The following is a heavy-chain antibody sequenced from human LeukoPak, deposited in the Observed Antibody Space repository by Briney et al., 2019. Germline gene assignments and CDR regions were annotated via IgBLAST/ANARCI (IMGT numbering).Heavy chain of an antibody. D-gene: IGHD5-12*01. CDR2: INQDGSKE. CDR1: GFIFSNYW. V-gene: IGHV3-7*01. CDR3: VRDGGVSGYDLLDY. Sequence: GGSLRPSCTASGFIFSNYWMTWVRQAPGKGLEWVAQINQDGSKEYYIDSVKARFSISRDNARNSLSLQMNSLRAEDTAVYYCVRDGGVSGYDLLDYWGQGTLVTVSS. J-gene: IGHJ4*02.